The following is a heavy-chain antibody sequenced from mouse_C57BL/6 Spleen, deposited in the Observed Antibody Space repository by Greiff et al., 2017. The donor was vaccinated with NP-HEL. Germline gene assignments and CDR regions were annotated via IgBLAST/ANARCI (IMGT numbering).Heavy chain of an antibody. J-gene: IGHJ2*01. V-gene: IGHV1-54*01. CDR1: GYAFTNYL. Sequence: QVQLQQSGAELVRPGTSVKVSCKASGYAFTNYLIEWVKQRPGQGLEWIGVINPGRGGTNYNEKFKGKATLTADKSSSTAYMQLSSLTSEDSAVYFCARDYYGSDYWGQGTTLTVSS. CDR2: INPGRGGT. CDR3: ARDYYGSDY. D-gene: IGHD1-1*01.